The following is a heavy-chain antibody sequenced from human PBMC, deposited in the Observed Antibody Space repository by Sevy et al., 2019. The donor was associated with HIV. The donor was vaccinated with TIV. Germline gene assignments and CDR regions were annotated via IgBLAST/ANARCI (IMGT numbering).Heavy chain of an antibody. V-gene: IGHV3-7*01. CDR3: VREGLGGFSYSLDC. Sequence: GGSLRLSCAASGFSFSTYWMTWVRQAPGKGLEWVANMNQDGTERDYVDSVKGRFTISRDNTKTSLFLQMNSLSAEDKGVYYCVREGLGGFSYSLDCWGQGTLVTVSS. CDR2: MNQDGTER. D-gene: IGHD3-16*01. CDR1: GFSFSTYW. J-gene: IGHJ4*02.